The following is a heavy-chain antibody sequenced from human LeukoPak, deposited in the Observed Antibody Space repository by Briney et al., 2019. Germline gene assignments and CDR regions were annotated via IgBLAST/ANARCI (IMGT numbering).Heavy chain of an antibody. J-gene: IGHJ4*02. V-gene: IGHV4-59*04. D-gene: IGHD6-13*01. CDR3: ARRRSPYSSSWYGYFDY. CDR1: GGSLRSYY. Sequence: KPSETLSLTCTVSGGSLRSYYWSWIRQSPGKGLEWIGYIYYSGSTYYNPSLKSRVTISVDTSKNQFSLKLSSVTAADTAVYYCARRRSPYSSSWYGYFDYWGQGTLVTVSS. CDR2: IYYSGST.